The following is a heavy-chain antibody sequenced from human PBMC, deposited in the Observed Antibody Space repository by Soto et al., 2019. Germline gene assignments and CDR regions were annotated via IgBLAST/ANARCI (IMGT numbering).Heavy chain of an antibody. V-gene: IGHV1-69*02. CDR3: ASSDRRSYGIDY. CDR2: IIPILGIA. Sequence: QVQLVQSGAEVKKPGSSVKVSCKASGGTFSSYTISWVRQAPGQGLEWMGRIIPILGIANYAQKFQGRVTITADKSTSTAYMELSSLRSEDTAVYYCASSDRRSYGIDYWGQGTLVTVSS. D-gene: IGHD1-26*01. CDR1: GGTFSSYT. J-gene: IGHJ4*02.